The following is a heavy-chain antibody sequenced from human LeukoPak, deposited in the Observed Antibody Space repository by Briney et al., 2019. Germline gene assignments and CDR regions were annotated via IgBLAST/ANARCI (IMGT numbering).Heavy chain of an antibody. D-gene: IGHD2-2*01. CDR3: AKDITSWGLEGAFDI. CDR1: GFTFDDYA. Sequence: GGSLRLSCAASGFTFDDYAMPWVRQAPGKGLEWVSGISWNSSSIGYADSVKGRFTISRDNAKNSLYLQMNSLRAEDTALYYCAKDITSWGLEGAFDIWGQGTMVTVSS. V-gene: IGHV3-9*01. CDR2: ISWNSSSI. J-gene: IGHJ3*02.